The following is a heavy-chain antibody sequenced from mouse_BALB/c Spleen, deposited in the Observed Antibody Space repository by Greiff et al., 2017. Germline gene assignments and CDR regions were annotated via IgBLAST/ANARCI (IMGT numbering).Heavy chain of an antibody. V-gene: IGHV5-6-5*01. D-gene: IGHD1-1*01. J-gene: IGHJ3*01. Sequence: EVQGVESGGDLVKPGGSLKLSCAASGFTFSSYGMSWVRQTPDKRLEWVATISSGGSTYYPDSVKGRFTISRDNARNILYLQMSSLRSEDTAMYYCARAYGSSAWFAYWGQGTLVTVSA. CDR2: ISSGGST. CDR3: ARAYGSSAWFAY. CDR1: GFTFSSYG.